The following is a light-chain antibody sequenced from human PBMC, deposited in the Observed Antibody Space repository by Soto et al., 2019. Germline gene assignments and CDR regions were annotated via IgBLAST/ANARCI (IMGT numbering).Light chain of an antibody. CDR1: QSISSS. CDR2: GAS. V-gene: IGKV3-15*01. Sequence: EIVMTQSPATLSVSPGERATLSCRASQSISSSLAWYQQKPGQAPRLLIYGASTRATGVPARFSGSGSGTEFTLTIGCLQSEDFAGYYWQQYNNWPFTFGRGAKVEIK. CDR3: QQYNNWPFT. J-gene: IGKJ4*01.